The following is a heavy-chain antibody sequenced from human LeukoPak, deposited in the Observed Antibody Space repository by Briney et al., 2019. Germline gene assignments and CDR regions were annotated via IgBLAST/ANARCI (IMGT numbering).Heavy chain of an antibody. CDR1: GGSFSGYY. Sequence: PSETLSLTCAVYGGSFSGYYWSWIRQPPGKGLEWIGEINHSGSTNYNPSLKSRVSISVDTSKNQFSLNLSSVTAADTAVYYCARDKDSGSYFIRDHYIQYMDVWGKGTTVSISS. J-gene: IGHJ6*03. V-gene: IGHV4-34*01. CDR3: ARDKDSGSYFIRDHYIQYMDV. D-gene: IGHD3-10*01. CDR2: INHSGST.